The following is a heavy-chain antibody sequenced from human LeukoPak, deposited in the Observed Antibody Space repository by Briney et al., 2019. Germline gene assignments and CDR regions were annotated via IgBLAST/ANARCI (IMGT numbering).Heavy chain of an antibody. CDR2: IDKKDNLYAT. CDR1: GFTFSGSV. D-gene: IGHD2-15*01. V-gene: IGHV3-73*01. J-gene: IGHJ5*02. Sequence: GGSLRLSCAASGFTFSGSVVHWVRQSSGKGLEWVGHIDKKDNLYATAYAESVKGRFTISRDDSKDTAFLHMDSLKTEDTALYYCTRDRGTYNWFDHWGQGTLVTVSS. CDR3: TRDRGTYNWFDH.